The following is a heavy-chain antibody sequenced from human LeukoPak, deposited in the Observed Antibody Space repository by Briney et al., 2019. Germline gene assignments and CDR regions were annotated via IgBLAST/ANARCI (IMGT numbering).Heavy chain of an antibody. CDR2: ISGSSTHI. Sequence: GGSLRLSCAASGFTFSDYSMNWVRQAPGKGLEWVASISGSSTHIYYADSVRGRFTISRDKAKNSLYLQMNSLRAEDTAVYYCARYISWWDVWGKGTTVTISS. V-gene: IGHV3-21*01. CDR3: ARYISWWDV. CDR1: GFTFSDYS. J-gene: IGHJ6*04. D-gene: IGHD6-13*01.